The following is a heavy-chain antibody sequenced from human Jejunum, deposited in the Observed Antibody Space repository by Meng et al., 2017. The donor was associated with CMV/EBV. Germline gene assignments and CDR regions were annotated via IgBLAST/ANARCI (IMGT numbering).Heavy chain of an antibody. Sequence: TVSGGSISSHSYYWGWSRQSPGKGLEWIGTMYYSGSTQYNPSLKSRVTISVDTSKNQFSLNLSSVTAADTAVYYCARDNSGWYLDYWGQGALVTVSS. CDR1: GGSISSHSYY. CDR2: MYYSGST. D-gene: IGHD5-12*01. CDR3: ARDNSGWYLDY. J-gene: IGHJ4*02. V-gene: IGHV4-39*07.